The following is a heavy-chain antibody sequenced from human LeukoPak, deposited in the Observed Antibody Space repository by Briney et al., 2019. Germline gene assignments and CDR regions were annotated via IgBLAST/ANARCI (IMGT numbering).Heavy chain of an antibody. V-gene: IGHV3-30*03. CDR3: ARTSKGIAAAGRNRFDP. Sequence: GRSLRLSCAASGFTFSSYGMHWVRQAPGKGLEWVAVISYDGSSKYYADSVKGRFTISRDNSKNTSFLQMNSLRAEDTAVYYCARTSKGIAAAGRNRFDPWGQGTLVTVSS. CDR1: GFTFSSYG. D-gene: IGHD6-13*01. CDR2: ISYDGSSK. J-gene: IGHJ5*02.